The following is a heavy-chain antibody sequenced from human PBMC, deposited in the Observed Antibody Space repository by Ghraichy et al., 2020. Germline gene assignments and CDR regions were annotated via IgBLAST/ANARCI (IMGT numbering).Heavy chain of an antibody. CDR2: IYRQGGS. CDR3: VLGEYWRGCR. J-gene: IGHJ4*02. D-gene: IGHD6-6*01. Sequence: GGSLRLSCAATDFTVANNYVSWVRQAPGKGLEWVSTIYRQGGSEYIDSVKGRFTISRDSSKKTVALQMNSLRDEDTAVYYCVLGEYWRGCRWGQGSLVTVST. V-gene: IGHV3-53*01. CDR1: DFTVANNY.